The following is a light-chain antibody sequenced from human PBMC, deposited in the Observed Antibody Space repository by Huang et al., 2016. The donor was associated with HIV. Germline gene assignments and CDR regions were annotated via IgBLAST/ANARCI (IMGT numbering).Light chain of an antibody. CDR1: QTITTY. V-gene: IGKV1-39*01. CDR2: GAS. J-gene: IGKJ5*01. CDR3: QQTYETLST. Sequence: DIQMTQSPSSLSASVGDRVTITCRASQTITTYLNWYQQKPGEAPKLLIYGASTLQSGVPSRFSGSGSGTDFTLTISSLQPEDFATYSCQQTYETLSTFGQGTRLETK.